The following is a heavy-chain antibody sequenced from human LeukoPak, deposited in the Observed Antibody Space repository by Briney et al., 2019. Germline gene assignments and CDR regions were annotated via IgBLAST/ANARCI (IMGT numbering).Heavy chain of an antibody. D-gene: IGHD3-22*01. Sequence: PSQTLSLTCTVSGGSISSGGYYWSWIRQPPGKGLEWIGYIYYSGSTYYNLSLKSRVTISVDTSKNQFSLKLSSVTAADTAVYYCARDPGTYYYDSSGYSKKAFDIWGQGTMVTVSS. V-gene: IGHV4-30-4*08. J-gene: IGHJ3*02. CDR1: GGSISSGGYY. CDR2: IYYSGST. CDR3: ARDPGTYYYDSSGYSKKAFDI.